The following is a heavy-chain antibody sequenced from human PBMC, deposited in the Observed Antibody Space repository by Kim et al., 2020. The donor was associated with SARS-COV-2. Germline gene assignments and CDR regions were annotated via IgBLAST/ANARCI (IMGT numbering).Heavy chain of an antibody. V-gene: IGHV3-21*01. J-gene: IGHJ4*02. CDR3: ARDSSDIVVVQAGYDY. D-gene: IGHD2-2*01. Sequence: VKRRFTITRDNAKNSLYLQMNSLRAEDAAVYYCARDSSDIVVVQAGYDYWGQGTLVTVSS.